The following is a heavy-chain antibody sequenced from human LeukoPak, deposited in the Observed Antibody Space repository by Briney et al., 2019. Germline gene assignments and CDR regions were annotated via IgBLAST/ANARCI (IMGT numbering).Heavy chain of an antibody. CDR3: ARGRRPSKYSSSCFFDY. CDR2: IYHSGST. CDR1: GGSTSSSNW. J-gene: IGHJ4*02. V-gene: IGHV4-4*02. D-gene: IGHD6-13*01. Sequence: SSETLSLTCAVSGGSTSSSNWWSWVRQPPGKGLEWIGEIYHSGSTNYNPSLKSRVTISVDKSKNQFSPKLSSVTAADTAVYYCARGRRPSKYSSSCFFDYWGQGTLVTVSS.